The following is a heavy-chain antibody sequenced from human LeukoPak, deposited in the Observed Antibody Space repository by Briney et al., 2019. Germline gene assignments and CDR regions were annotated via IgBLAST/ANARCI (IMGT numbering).Heavy chain of an antibody. Sequence: GGSLRLSCAASGFTFSSYGMSWVRQAPGKGLVWVALIKDDGTTNYADSVRGRFTASRDDAKNTVYLQMSSLRADDTAVYYCHPLSYVSNWGQGTLVTVSA. V-gene: IGHV3-74*01. J-gene: IGHJ4*02. CDR3: HPLSYVSN. CDR2: IKDDGTT. CDR1: GFTFSSYG. D-gene: IGHD3-22*01.